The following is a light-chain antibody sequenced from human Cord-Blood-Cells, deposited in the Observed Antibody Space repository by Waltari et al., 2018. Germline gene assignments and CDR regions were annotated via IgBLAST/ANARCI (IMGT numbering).Light chain of an antibody. V-gene: IGLV7-46*01. CDR3: LLSYSGAWV. Sequence: QAVVTQEPSLTVSPGGTVTLTCGSSTGAVTSGHYPYWFQQKPGQAPRTLIYYTSHKPSWTPARFPGPLLGGKAALTLSGAQPEDEAEYYCLLSYSGAWVFGGGTKLTVL. J-gene: IGLJ3*02. CDR2: YTS. CDR1: TGAVTSGHY.